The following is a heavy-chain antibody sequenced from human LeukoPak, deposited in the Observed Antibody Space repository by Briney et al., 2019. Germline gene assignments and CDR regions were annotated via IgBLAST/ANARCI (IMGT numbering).Heavy chain of an antibody. CDR3: AKDLSNSHRYYFDY. CDR2: ISLSGGST. J-gene: IGHJ4*02. Sequence: GGSLRLSCAASGFTFSSYWMQWVRQAPGKGLQWVSSISLSGGSTYYADSVKGRFTISRDNSRNTLSLQMNSLRVEDTAVYYCAKDLSNSHRYYFDYWGQGTLVTVSS. V-gene: IGHV3-23*01. CDR1: GFTFSSYW. D-gene: IGHD5-18*01.